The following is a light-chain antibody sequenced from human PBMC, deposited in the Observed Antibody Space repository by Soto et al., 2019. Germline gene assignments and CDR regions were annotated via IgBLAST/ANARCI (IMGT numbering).Light chain of an antibody. CDR3: CSYAGSSRSKV. Sequence: QSALTQPASVSGSPGQSITISCTGTSSDVGSYNLVSWYQQHPGKAPKLMIYEGSKRRSGVSNRFSGSKSGNTASLTISGLQAEDEADYYCCSYAGSSRSKVFGGGTKLTVL. CDR2: EGS. J-gene: IGLJ3*02. CDR1: SSDVGSYNL. V-gene: IGLV2-23*01.